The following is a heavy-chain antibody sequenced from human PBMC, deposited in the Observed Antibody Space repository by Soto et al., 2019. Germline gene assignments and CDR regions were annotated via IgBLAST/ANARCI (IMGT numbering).Heavy chain of an antibody. CDR3: ARGGILAAFDI. Sequence: GGSLRLSCAASGFTFSSYWMHWVRQAPGKGLVWVSRINSDGSSTSYADSVKGRFTISRDNAKNTLYLQMNSLRAEDTAVYYCARGGILAAFDIWGQGTMVTVSS. CDR2: INSDGSST. D-gene: IGHD1-26*01. J-gene: IGHJ3*02. CDR1: GFTFSSYW. V-gene: IGHV3-74*01.